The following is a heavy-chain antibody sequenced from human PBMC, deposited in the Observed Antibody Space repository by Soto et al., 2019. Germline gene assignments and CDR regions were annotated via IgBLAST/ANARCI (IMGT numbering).Heavy chain of an antibody. J-gene: IGHJ4*02. CDR2: IDNSGST. V-gene: IGHV4-4*02. CDR1: GGSISSNNW. Sequence: SETLSLTCAVSGGSISSNNWWSWVRQPPGKGLEWIGRIDNSGSTNYNPSLKSRITMSADTSRNQFSLKLTSVTAADTAVYFCAREPLAHSYFDFWGQGTLVTVSS. CDR3: AREPLAHSYFDF.